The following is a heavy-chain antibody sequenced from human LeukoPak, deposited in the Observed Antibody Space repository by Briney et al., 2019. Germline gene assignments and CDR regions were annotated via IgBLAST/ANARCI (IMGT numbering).Heavy chain of an antibody. V-gene: IGHV5-51*01. CDR1: GYSFTSYW. D-gene: IGHD3-3*01. Sequence: GESLKISCKGSGYSFTSYWIGWVRQMPGKGLEWMGIIYPGDSDTRYSPSFQGQVTISADKSISTAYLQWSSLKASDTAMYCCARHGPIFGVVTPRAFDIWGQGTMVTVSS. CDR3: ARHGPIFGVVTPRAFDI. J-gene: IGHJ3*02. CDR2: IYPGDSDT.